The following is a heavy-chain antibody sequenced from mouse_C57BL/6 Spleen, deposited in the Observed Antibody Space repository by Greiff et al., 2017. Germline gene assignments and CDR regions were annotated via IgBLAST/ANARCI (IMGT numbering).Heavy chain of an antibody. CDR2: IYPGSGST. CDR1: GYTFTSYW. J-gene: IGHJ3*01. CDR3: ARSITAVGAY. Sequence: QVQLQQPGAELVKPGASVKMSCKASGYTFTSYWITWVKQRPGQGLEWIGDIYPGSGSTNYNEKFKSKATLTVDTSSSTAYMQRISLSSDDSAVYYCARSITAVGAYWGQGTLVTVSA. V-gene: IGHV1-55*01. D-gene: IGHD1-1*01.